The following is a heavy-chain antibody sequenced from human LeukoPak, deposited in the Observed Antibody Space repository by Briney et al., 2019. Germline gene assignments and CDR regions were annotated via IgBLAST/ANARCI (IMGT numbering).Heavy chain of an antibody. J-gene: IGHJ4*02. D-gene: IGHD6-13*01. Sequence: SETLSLTCTVSGGSISSSSDYWGWIRQPPGKGLECIGSIYYSGSTYYNPSLKSRVTISVDTSKNQFSLKVSSVTAADTAVYYCASSFIAAAGTFFFDYWGQGTLVTVSS. CDR1: GGSISSSSDY. CDR2: IYYSGST. V-gene: IGHV4-39*01. CDR3: ASSFIAAAGTFFFDY.